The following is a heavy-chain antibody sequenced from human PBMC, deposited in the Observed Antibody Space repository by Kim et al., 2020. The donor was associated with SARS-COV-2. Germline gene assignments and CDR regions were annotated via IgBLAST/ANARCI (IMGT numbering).Heavy chain of an antibody. CDR3: ARDLQKRWLQFGAFDI. V-gene: IGHV3-48*02. CDR1: GFTFSSYN. J-gene: IGHJ3*02. CDR2: ISSSSSTI. Sequence: GGSLRLSCAASGFTFSSYNMNWVRQAPGKGLEWVSYISSSSSTIYYADSVKGRFTISRDNAKNSLYLQMNSLRDEDTAVFYCARDLQKRWLQFGAFDIWGQGTMVTVSS. D-gene: IGHD5-12*01.